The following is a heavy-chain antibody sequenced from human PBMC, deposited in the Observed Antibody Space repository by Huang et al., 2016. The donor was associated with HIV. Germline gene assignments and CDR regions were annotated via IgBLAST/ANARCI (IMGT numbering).Heavy chain of an antibody. J-gene: IGHJ3*02. CDR2: SNTAHGKL. CDR1: GYTFTNYG. CDR3: VRVRRVMDTYCVADCSTLEAFDI. V-gene: IGHV7-4-1*02. Sequence: QVQLVQSGSELKKPGASVKVSCKASGYTFTNYGVHWVRQAPGQGLEWMGCSNTAHGKLSYAQGLTLRFVFSLDTSVNTADLQISSLKAADSAIYYCVRVRRVMDTYCVADCSTLEAFDIWGQGTVVTVSA. D-gene: IGHD2-21*02.